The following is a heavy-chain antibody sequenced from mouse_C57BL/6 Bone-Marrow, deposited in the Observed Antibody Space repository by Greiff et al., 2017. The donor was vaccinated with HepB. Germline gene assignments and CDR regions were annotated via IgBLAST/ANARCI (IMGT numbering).Heavy chain of an antibody. CDR2: IYPGGGYT. D-gene: IGHD1-1*01. CDR1: GYTFTNYW. Sequence: VQLQQSGAELVRPGTSVKMSCKASGYTFTNYWIGWAKQRPGHGLEWIGDIYPGGGYTNYNEKFKGKATLTADKSSSTAYMQCSSLTSEDSANYYGAREKDYYGRRGDVDVWGTGTTVTVSS. V-gene: IGHV1-63*01. J-gene: IGHJ1*03. CDR3: AREKDYYGRRGDVDV.